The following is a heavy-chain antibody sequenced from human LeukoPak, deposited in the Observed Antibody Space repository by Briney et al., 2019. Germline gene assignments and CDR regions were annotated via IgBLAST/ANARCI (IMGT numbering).Heavy chain of an antibody. J-gene: IGHJ4*02. CDR2: ISSGRSYI. V-gene: IGHV3-21*01. Sequence: PGGSLRLSCAASGFTFSSHSMNWVRQAPGKGLEWVSSISSGRSYIYYADSVKGRFTISRDNAKNSLYLQMNSLRPEDTAVYYCARDSSSWYYWGQGTLVTVSS. D-gene: IGHD6-13*01. CDR3: ARDSSSWYY. CDR1: GFTFSSHS.